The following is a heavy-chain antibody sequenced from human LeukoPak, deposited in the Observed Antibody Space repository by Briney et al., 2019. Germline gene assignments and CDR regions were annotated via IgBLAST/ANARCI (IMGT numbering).Heavy chain of an antibody. J-gene: IGHJ6*02. CDR1: GYTFTSYD. V-gene: IGHV1-8*01. Sequence: ASVKVSCKASGYTFTSYDINWVRQATGQGLEWMGWMNPNSGNTGYAQKFQGRVTMTRNTSISTAYMELSSLRSDDTAVYYCARAVEYYYDSSGYSLYYYYGMDVWGQGTTVTVSS. D-gene: IGHD3-22*01. CDR3: ARAVEYYYDSSGYSLYYYYGMDV. CDR2: MNPNSGNT.